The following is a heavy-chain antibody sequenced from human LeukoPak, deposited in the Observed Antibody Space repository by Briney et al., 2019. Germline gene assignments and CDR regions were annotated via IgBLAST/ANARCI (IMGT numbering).Heavy chain of an antibody. CDR1: GFTFSDYV. D-gene: IGHD3-22*01. CDR3: ARGVDYYDSSGTIDY. CDR2: VWFGGSKK. Sequence: GKSLRLSCVASGFTFSDYVIHWVRQAPGKGLEWVAVVWFGGSKKYSADSVKGRITISRDDSKNTLYLQMNSLRAEDTAVYYCARGVDYYDSSGTIDYWGQGTLVTVSS. J-gene: IGHJ4*02. V-gene: IGHV3-33*08.